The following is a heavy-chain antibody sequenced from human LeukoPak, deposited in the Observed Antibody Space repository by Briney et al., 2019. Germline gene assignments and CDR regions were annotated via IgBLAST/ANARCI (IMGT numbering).Heavy chain of an antibody. D-gene: IGHD2-15*01. CDR1: GYSISSGYY. CDR3: ARGVVVAAIDY. V-gene: IGHV4-38-2*01. Sequence: SETLSLTCAVSGYSISSGYYWGWIRQPPGQGLEWIGSIYHSGSTYYNPSLKSRVTISVDTSKNQFSLKLSSVTAADTAVYYCARGVVVAAIDYWGQGTLVTVSS. CDR2: IYHSGST. J-gene: IGHJ4*02.